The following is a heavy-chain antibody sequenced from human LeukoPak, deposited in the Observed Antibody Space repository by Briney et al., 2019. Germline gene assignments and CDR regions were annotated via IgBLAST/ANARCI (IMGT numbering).Heavy chain of an antibody. V-gene: IGHV5-51*01. CDR1: GYSFTTYL. J-gene: IGHJ6*02. CDR3: AREARRERRGYGMDV. CDR2: IYPGDSDA. D-gene: IGHD1-1*01. Sequence: GESLKISCQGSGYSFTTYLLVWVRQMPGKGLELMGIIYPGDSDARYSPSFQGQVTISADKSISTAYLQWSSLKASDTAMYYCAREARRERRGYGMDVWGQGTTVTVSS.